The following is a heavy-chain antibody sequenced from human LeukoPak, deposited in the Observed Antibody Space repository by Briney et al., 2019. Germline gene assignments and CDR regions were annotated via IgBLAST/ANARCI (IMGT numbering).Heavy chain of an antibody. D-gene: IGHD6-13*01. J-gene: IGHJ2*01. CDR3: ARAAYSSTWYSRYFDL. V-gene: IGHV3-13*01. Sequence: GGSLRLSCAASGFTFDDYGMSWVRQATGKGLKWVSGIGTAGEIYYPGSVKGRFTISRENAKNSLYLQMNSLRAGDTAVYYCARAAYSSTWYSRYFDLWGRGTLVTVSS. CDR2: IGTAGEI. CDR1: GFTFDDYG.